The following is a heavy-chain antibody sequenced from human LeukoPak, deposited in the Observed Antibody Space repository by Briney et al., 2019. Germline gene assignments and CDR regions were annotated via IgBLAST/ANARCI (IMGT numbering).Heavy chain of an antibody. CDR1: GYSISTSYY. J-gene: IGHJ4*02. Sequence: SETLSLTCTVSGYSISTSYYWGWIRQPPGKGLEWIGSIYHSGSTYYNPSLKSRVTISVDTSKNQFSLKLSSVTAADTAVYYCARDWYSGYDLKNHFDYWGQGTLVTVSS. CDR3: ARDWYSGYDLKNHFDY. CDR2: IYHSGST. D-gene: IGHD5-12*01. V-gene: IGHV4-38-2*02.